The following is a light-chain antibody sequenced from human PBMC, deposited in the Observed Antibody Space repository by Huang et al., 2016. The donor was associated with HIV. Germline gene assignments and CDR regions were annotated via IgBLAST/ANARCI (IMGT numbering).Light chain of an antibody. J-gene: IGKJ1*01. CDR3: QQYNNWPPWT. CDR2: DAS. CDR1: QSVNNK. V-gene: IGKV3-15*01. Sequence: EVVMTQSPVTLSVSPGERATLSCRASQSVNNKLAWFQQKPGQAPRLLIHDASIRATGIPDRFRGSGSGTEFTLTISSLQSEEFAVYYCQQYNNWPPWTFGQGTKVEIK.